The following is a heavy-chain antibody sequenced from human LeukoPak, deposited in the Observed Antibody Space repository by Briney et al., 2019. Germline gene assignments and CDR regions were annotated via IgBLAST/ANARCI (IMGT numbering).Heavy chain of an antibody. V-gene: IGHV1-46*01. J-gene: IGHJ4*02. D-gene: IGHD2-2*01. CDR1: GYRFTSYD. Sequence: ASVTVSFKASGYRFTSYDLHWVRQAPGQGLELMGIINPSGGSTSYAQRFQGRVAMNRDTSTTTVYMEVHSLTSEDTAVYFRARDGPTAAPFDYWGQGSLVTVSS. CDR2: INPSGGST. CDR3: ARDGPTAAPFDY.